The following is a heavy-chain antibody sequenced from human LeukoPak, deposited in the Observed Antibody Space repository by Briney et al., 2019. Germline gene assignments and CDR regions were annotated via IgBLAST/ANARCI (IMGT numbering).Heavy chain of an antibody. CDR3: AREILGGFNPGAY. D-gene: IGHD1-14*01. V-gene: IGHV4-4*01. CDR1: LDSTASNF. CDR2: IRRSGSP. Sequence: SETLSLTCTVSLDSTASNFWSWVRQPPGQGLEWIGVIRRSGSPKYNQYLASRVTISIDRSRNSNVMELSSMTAADTAVYCCAREILGGFNPGAYWGQGTLVTVSS. J-gene: IGHJ4*02.